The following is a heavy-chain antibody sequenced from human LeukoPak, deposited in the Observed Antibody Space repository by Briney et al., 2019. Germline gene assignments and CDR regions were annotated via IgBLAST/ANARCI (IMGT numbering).Heavy chain of an antibody. Sequence: LGESLKISCKVSGYSFTDYWIGWVRQMPGKGLEWMGIVYPGDSDTRYSPSFQGQVTISVDKSIFTAYLQWGTLRASDTAMYYCARQGTYLERQDFDYWGQGTLVTDSS. CDR3: ARQGTYLERQDFDY. CDR1: GYSFTDYW. V-gene: IGHV5-51*01. CDR2: VYPGDSDT. D-gene: IGHD1-20*01. J-gene: IGHJ4*02.